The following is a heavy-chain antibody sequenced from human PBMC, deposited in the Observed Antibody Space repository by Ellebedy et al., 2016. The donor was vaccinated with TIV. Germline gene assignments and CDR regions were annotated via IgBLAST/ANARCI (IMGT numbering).Heavy chain of an antibody. Sequence: ASVKVSCKASGGTFTSYGISWVRQAPGQGLEWMGWISAYNGNTNYAQKLQGRVTMTTDTSTSTAYMELRSLRSDDTAVYYCARSLFCSSTSCYTGAGYYYYGMDVWGQGTTVTVSS. CDR1: GGTFTSYG. J-gene: IGHJ6*02. V-gene: IGHV1-18*04. D-gene: IGHD2-2*02. CDR3: ARSLFCSSTSCYTGAGYYYYGMDV. CDR2: ISAYNGNT.